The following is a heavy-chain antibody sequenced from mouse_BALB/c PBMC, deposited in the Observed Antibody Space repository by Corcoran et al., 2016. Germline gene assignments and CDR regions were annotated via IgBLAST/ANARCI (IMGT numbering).Heavy chain of an antibody. CDR1: GYSFTGYY. Sequence: EVQLQQSGPELVKTGASVKISCKASGYSFTGYYMHWVKQSHVKSLEWIGRINPYNGATSYNQNFKDKASLTVDKSSSTAYMELHSLTSEDSAVYYWARGRRYFDYWGQGTTLTVSS. J-gene: IGHJ2*01. CDR2: INPYNGAT. CDR3: ARGRRYFDY. V-gene: IGHV1-31*01.